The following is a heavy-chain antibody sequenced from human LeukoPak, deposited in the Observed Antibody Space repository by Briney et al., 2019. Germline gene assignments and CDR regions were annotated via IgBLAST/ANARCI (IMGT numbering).Heavy chain of an antibody. J-gene: IGHJ4*02. D-gene: IGHD6-6*01. CDR3: ARESSTWNSFEY. V-gene: IGHV4-34*01. Sequence: SETVSLTCAVYGGSFSGYYWSWIRQSPGRGLEWVGQINDSGDTDYNPSLKSRVTISIDTSKKQFSLRLRSVTAADTALYYCARESSTWNSFEYWGQGTAVTVS. CDR1: GGSFSGYY. CDR2: INDSGDT.